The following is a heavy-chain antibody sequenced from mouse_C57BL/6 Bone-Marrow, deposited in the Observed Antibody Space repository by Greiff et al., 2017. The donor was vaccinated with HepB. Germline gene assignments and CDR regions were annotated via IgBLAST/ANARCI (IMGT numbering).Heavy chain of an antibody. CDR3: ARIYYYGSSYRDYAMDY. Sequence: VQLKESGPVLVKPGASVKMSCKASGYTFTDYYMNWVKQSHGKSLEWIGVINPYNGGTSYNQKFKGKATLTVDKSSSTAYMELNSLTSEDSAVYYCARIYYYGSSYRDYAMDYWGQGTSVTVSS. D-gene: IGHD1-1*01. CDR1: GYTFTDYY. V-gene: IGHV1-19*01. J-gene: IGHJ4*01. CDR2: INPYNGGT.